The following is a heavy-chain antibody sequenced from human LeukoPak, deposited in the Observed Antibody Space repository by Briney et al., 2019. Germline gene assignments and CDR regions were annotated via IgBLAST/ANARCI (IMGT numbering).Heavy chain of an antibody. CDR1: GFTFSSYG. CDR3: ARVEQDIVVVPAAPTMDI. J-gene: IGHJ3*02. D-gene: IGHD2-2*01. CDR2: IRYDGTNK. Sequence: GGSLRLSCAASGFTFSSYGMHWVRQAPGKGLEWVAFIRYDGTNKYYADSVKGRFTISRDTSKNTLYLQMNSLRAEDTAVYYCARVEQDIVVVPAAPTMDIWGQGTMVTVSS. V-gene: IGHV3-30*02.